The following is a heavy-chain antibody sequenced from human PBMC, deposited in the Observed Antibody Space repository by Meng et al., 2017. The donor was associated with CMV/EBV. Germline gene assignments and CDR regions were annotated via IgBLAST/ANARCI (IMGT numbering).Heavy chain of an antibody. CDR2: FSWNCGSR. Sequence: SLKTPCAGSGFTFDDYAMHLVRPGPGKGLEWVPGFSWNCGSRVYADSVKGRFNSSRDNAKNTLYLQRNSLRAEDTAVYYCARGGEDAGITIFGVPITGGLGGDIDPWGQGTLVTVSS. CDR1: GFTFDDYA. J-gene: IGHJ5*02. CDR3: ARGGEDAGITIFGVPITGGLGGDIDP. D-gene: IGHD3-3*01. V-gene: IGHV3-9*01.